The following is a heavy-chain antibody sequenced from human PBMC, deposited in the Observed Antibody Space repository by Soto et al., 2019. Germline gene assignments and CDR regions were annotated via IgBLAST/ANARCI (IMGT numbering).Heavy chain of an antibody. V-gene: IGHV1-18*01. Sequence: QVQLVQSGAEVKKPGASVKVSCKASGYTFTSYGISWVRQAPGQGLEWMGRISGYNGNTNCAQKLQGRVTMTTDTSTSTAYMELRSLRSDDTAVYYCARDRGYNWNDGWFDPWGQGTLVTVSS. CDR1: GYTFTSYG. CDR3: ARDRGYNWNDGWFDP. CDR2: ISGYNGNT. J-gene: IGHJ5*02. D-gene: IGHD1-20*01.